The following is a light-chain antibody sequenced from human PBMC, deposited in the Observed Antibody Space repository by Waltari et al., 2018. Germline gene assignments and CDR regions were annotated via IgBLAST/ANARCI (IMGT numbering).Light chain of an antibody. CDR1: HSIATS. V-gene: IGKV1-39*01. Sequence: DIQMIQSPSSLSAFVGDRVTITVRASHSIATSLNWYQRRSGKAPVLLIYAASSLQGGVSSRFSGSRSRTDFTLTIDSRQPEDVATYYCQQSFSTPSFAFGAGTKVDI. J-gene: IGKJ3*01. CDR2: AAS. CDR3: QQSFSTPSFA.